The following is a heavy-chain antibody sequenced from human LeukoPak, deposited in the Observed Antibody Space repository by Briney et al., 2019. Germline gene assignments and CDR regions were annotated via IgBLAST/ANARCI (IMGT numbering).Heavy chain of an antibody. Sequence: ASVKVSCKPSGYTLTSYVISWVRQAPGQGLEWMGWISGYNGNTNYAQKLQGRVTMTTDTSTSTAYMELTSLRSDDTAVYYCASFSPTTATFDYWGQGTLVTVSS. CDR1: GYTLTSYV. D-gene: IGHD1-26*01. V-gene: IGHV1-18*01. CDR2: ISGYNGNT. J-gene: IGHJ4*02. CDR3: ASFSPTTATFDY.